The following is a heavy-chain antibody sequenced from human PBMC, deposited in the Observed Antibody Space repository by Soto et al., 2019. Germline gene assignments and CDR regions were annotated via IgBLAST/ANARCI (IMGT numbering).Heavy chain of an antibody. V-gene: IGHV3-11*01. J-gene: IGHJ4*02. CDR2: ISGSGSTI. CDR1: GFTFSDYF. D-gene: IGHD6-13*01. CDR3: ARVGSIAAAGAPDY. Sequence: GGSLRLSCAASGFTFSDYFMSWFRQAPGKGLEWVSYISGSGSTIHDADSVKGRFTISRDNAKNSLYLQMNSLRAEDTAVYYCARVGSIAAAGAPDYWGQGTLVTVS.